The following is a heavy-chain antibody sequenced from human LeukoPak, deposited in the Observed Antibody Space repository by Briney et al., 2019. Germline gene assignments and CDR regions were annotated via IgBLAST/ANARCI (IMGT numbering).Heavy chain of an antibody. V-gene: IGHV1-18*01. J-gene: IGHJ4*02. CDR2: ISAYNGNT. CDR1: GYTFTIYG. CDR3: ARDRTYNWNYRRSIDFDY. Sequence: ASVKVSCKASGYTFTIYGISWVRQAPGQGLEWMGWISAYNGNTNYAQKLQGRVTMTADTSTSTAYMELRSLRSDDTAVYYCARDRTYNWNYRRSIDFDYWGQGTLVTVSS. D-gene: IGHD1-7*01.